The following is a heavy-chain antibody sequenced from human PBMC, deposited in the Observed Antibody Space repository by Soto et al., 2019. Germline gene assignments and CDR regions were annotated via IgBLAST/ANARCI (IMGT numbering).Heavy chain of an antibody. CDR1: GFTFSKHA. D-gene: IGHD2-21*01. V-gene: IGHV3-23*01. Sequence: SLRLSCVASGFTFSKHALAWVRQAPGKWLEWVSAISGSGASTYDSDSVKGRFVISRDNSNNTLYLQMNSLKAEDTAVYYCAKTPGVITVISAFDHWGQGTPVTVSS. CDR2: ISGSGAST. CDR3: AKTPGVITVISAFDH. J-gene: IGHJ4*02.